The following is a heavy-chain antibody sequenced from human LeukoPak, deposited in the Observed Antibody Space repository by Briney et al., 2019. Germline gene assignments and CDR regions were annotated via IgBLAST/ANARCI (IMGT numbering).Heavy chain of an antibody. V-gene: IGHV3-7*05. Sequence: GGSLRLSCVGSGFTSSSYWMTWVRQAPGKGLEWVANINQDGSEKYCVESVKGRFTISRDNAKNSVYLQMNSLRAEDTAVYYCARAGTLWFGESLFDMWGQGTKVIVSS. CDR1: GFTSSSYW. CDR3: ARAGTLWFGESLFDM. CDR2: INQDGSEK. J-gene: IGHJ3*02. D-gene: IGHD3-10*01.